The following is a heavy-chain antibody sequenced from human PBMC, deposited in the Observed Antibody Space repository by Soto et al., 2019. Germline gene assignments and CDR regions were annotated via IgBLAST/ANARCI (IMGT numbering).Heavy chain of an antibody. CDR1: GGTFSSYT. CDR2: IIPILGIA. D-gene: IGHD5-12*01. J-gene: IGHJ4*02. Sequence: QVQLVQSGAEVKKPGSSVKVSCKASGGTFSSYTISWVRQAPGQGLEWMGRIIPILGIANYAQKCQGRVTINADKSTSSADMELSSLRSEDTSVYYCARGDRVATTAFDYWGQGTLVTVSS. CDR3: ARGDRVATTAFDY. V-gene: IGHV1-69*02.